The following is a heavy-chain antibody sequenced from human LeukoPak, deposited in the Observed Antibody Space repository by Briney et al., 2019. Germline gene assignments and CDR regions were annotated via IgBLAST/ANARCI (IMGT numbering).Heavy chain of an antibody. V-gene: IGHV3-21*01. CDR3: AREDPHYYDSSGYYAPDY. J-gene: IGHJ4*02. CDR2: ITSTGSKV. D-gene: IGHD3-22*01. CDR1: GFIFSSYS. Sequence: PGGSLRLSCAASGFIFSSYSMNWVRQAPGKGLEWVSSITSTGSKVYYADSVKGRFTISRDNGKNSLYLQMNSLRAEDTALYFCAREDPHYYDSSGYYAPDYWGQGTLVTVSS.